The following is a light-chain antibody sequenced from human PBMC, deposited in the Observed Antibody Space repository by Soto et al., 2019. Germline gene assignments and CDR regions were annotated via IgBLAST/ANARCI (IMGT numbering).Light chain of an antibody. V-gene: IGKV3-11*01. CDR3: QQRSNWPPYT. CDR2: DAS. CDR1: QSLSSY. J-gene: IGKJ2*01. Sequence: EIVLTQSPATLSLSPGERATLSCRASQSLSSYLAWYQQKPCQAPRLLIYDASNRATGIPARFSGSGSGTDFTLTISSLEPEDFAVYYCQQRSNWPPYTFGQGTKLEIK.